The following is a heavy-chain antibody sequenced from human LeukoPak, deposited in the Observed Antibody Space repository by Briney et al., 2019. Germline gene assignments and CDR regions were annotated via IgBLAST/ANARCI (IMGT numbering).Heavy chain of an antibody. V-gene: IGHV1-18*01. J-gene: IGHJ5*02. CDR3: ARIPTQLVTTHWFDP. CDR1: GYTFTSYG. D-gene: IGHD5-12*01. CDR2: ISAYNGNT. Sequence: ASVKVSCKASGYTFTSYGISWVRQAPGQGLEWMGWISAYNGNTNYAQKLQGRVTMTTDTSTSTAYMELRSLRSDDTAVYYCARIPTQLVTTHWFDPWGQGTLVTVSS.